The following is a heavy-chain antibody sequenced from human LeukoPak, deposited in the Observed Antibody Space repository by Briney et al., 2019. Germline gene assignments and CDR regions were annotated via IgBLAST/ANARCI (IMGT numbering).Heavy chain of an antibody. CDR3: ARAERLSYYDSSGYGLFDY. Sequence: GASVKVSCKASGYTFTSYGISWVRQAPGQGLEWMGWIKGYNGNTNCAQKLQGRVTMTTDTSTSTAYMELRSLRSDDTAVYYCARAERLSYYDSSGYGLFDYWGQGTLVTVSS. CDR1: GYTFTSYG. CDR2: IKGYNGNT. J-gene: IGHJ4*02. D-gene: IGHD3-22*01. V-gene: IGHV1-18*01.